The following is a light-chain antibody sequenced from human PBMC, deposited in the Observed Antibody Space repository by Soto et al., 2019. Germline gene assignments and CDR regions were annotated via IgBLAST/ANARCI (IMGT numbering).Light chain of an antibody. J-gene: IGLJ1*01. CDR1: SSDVGGYNH. Sequence: QSALTQPASVSGSPGQSITISCTGTSSDVGGYNHVSWYQQHAGKAPKLRIYDVRNPPSGVSNRFSGSKSGNTASLTISGLQAEDEADYYCSSYTSSSTLYVFGTGTKVPVL. CDR3: SSYTSSSTLYV. CDR2: DVR. V-gene: IGLV2-14*01.